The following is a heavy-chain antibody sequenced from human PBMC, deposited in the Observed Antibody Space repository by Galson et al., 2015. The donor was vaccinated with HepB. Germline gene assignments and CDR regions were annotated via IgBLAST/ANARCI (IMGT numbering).Heavy chain of an antibody. V-gene: IGHV3-21*01. CDR3: ARDSSSWHHYYYYYGMDV. CDR1: GFTFSSYS. Sequence: SLRLSCAASGFTFSSYSMNWVRQAPGKGLEWVSSISSSSSYIYYADSVKGRFTISRDNAKNSLYLQMNSLRAEDTAVYYCARDSSSWHHYYYYYGMDVWGQGTTVTVSS. D-gene: IGHD6-13*01. CDR2: ISSSSSYI. J-gene: IGHJ6*02.